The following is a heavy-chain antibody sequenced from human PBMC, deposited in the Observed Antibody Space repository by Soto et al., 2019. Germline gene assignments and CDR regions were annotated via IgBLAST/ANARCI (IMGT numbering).Heavy chain of an antibody. J-gene: IGHJ5*02. CDR2: IIPIFGTP. V-gene: IGHV1-69*13. Sequence: SVKVSCKDSGGTSRNYVISWVRQAPGQGLEWMGGIIPIFGTPTYAQKFQGRVTITADDSTSTAYMELSSLRSEDTAVYYCALTTDFSNWFDPWGQGTLVTVSS. CDR1: GGTSRNYV. CDR3: ALTTDFSNWFDP. D-gene: IGHD4-17*01.